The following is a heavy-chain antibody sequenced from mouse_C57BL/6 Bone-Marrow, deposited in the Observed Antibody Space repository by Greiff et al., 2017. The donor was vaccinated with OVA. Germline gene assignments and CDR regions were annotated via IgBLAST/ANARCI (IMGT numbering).Heavy chain of an antibody. D-gene: IGHD3-1*01. J-gene: IGHJ1*03. CDR3: ARYSAHWDYDV. CDR1: GYTFTSYW. Sequence: QVQLQQPGAELVKPGASVKVSCKASGYTFTSYWMHWVQQRPGQGLEWIGRIHPSDSDTNYTQKFKGKATLTIDKSSSTADMQLNSLTSEDTAIDYCARYSAHWDYDVWGTGTTVTVSS. V-gene: IGHV1-74*01. CDR2: IHPSDSDT.